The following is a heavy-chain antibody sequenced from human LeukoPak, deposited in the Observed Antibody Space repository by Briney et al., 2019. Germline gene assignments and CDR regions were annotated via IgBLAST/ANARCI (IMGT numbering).Heavy chain of an antibody. CDR2: IKTDGSDK. Sequence: GGSLRLSCAASGFTFSDYWMTWVRQAPGKGLEWVANIKTDGSDKSYVDSVKGRFTISRDNAKNSLYLQMNSLRAEDTAVYYCARVFGYSYGYRFDYWGQGTLVTVSS. CDR3: ARVFGYSYGYRFDY. J-gene: IGHJ4*02. V-gene: IGHV3-7*01. CDR1: GFTFSDYW. D-gene: IGHD5-18*01.